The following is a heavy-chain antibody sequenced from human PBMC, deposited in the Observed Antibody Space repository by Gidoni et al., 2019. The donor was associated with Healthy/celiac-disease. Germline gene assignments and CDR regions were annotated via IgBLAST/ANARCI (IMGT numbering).Heavy chain of an antibody. CDR1: GFTFISYA. V-gene: IGHV3-23*01. CDR3: AKDAPVTHIVVVPAATDY. J-gene: IGHJ4*02. Sequence: EVQLLESGGGLVQPGGSLRLSCAASGFTFISYAMSWVRQAPGKGLEWVSAISGSGGSTYYADSVKGRFTISRDNSKNTLYLQMNSLRAEDTAVYYCAKDAPVTHIVVVPAATDYWGQGTLVTVSS. CDR2: ISGSGGST. D-gene: IGHD2-2*01.